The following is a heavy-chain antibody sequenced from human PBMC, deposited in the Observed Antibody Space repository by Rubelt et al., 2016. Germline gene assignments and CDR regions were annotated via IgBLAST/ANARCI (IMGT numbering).Heavy chain of an antibody. CDR3: ARGTRSGGTPWDY. J-gene: IGHJ4*02. D-gene: IGHD6-19*01. CDR1: GGSISSGGYY. CDR2: IFYSGST. V-gene: IGHV4-31*03. Sequence: QVQLQESGPGLVKPSQTLSLTCTVSGGSISSGGYYWSWIRQHPGKGLEWIGYIFYSGSTYYNPSPTSRVTISVDTSKNQSALKRSSVTAADTAVYYCARGTRSGGTPWDYWGQGTLVTVSS.